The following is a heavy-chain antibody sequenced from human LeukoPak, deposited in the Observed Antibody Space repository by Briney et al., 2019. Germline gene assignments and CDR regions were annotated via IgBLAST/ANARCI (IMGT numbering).Heavy chain of an antibody. CDR3: ASAYDSSGYYPFDY. Sequence: PSETLSLTCTVPGGSISSSSYYWGWIRQPPGKGLEWIGSIYYSGSTYYNPSLKSRVTISVDTSKDQFSLKLSSVTAAGTAVYYCASAYDSSGYYPFDYWGQGTLVTVSS. CDR2: IYYSGST. CDR1: GGSISSSSYY. D-gene: IGHD3-22*01. V-gene: IGHV4-39*01. J-gene: IGHJ4*02.